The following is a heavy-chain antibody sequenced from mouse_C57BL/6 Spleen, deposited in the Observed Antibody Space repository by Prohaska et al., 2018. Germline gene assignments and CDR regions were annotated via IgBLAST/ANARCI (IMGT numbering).Heavy chain of an antibody. J-gene: IGHJ3*01. V-gene: IGHV5-9*01. CDR1: GFTFSSYT. D-gene: IGHD1-1*01. CDR3: ARHGDYGSSWFAY. CDR2: ISGGGGNT. Sequence: EVMLVESGGGLVKPGGSLKFSCAASGFTFSSYTMSWVRQTPEKRLEWVVTISGGGGNTYYPDSVKGRFTISRDNAKNTLYLQMSSLRSEDTALYYCARHGDYGSSWFAYWGQGTLVTVSA.